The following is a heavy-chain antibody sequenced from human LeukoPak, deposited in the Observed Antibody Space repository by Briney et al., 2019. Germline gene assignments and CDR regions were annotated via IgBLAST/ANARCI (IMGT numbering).Heavy chain of an antibody. J-gene: IGHJ4*02. CDR3: ARQSGSYGGILDN. CDR2: IYYSGST. D-gene: IGHD1-26*01. CDR1: GGSITYSHYY. V-gene: IGHV4-39*01. Sequence: SETLSLTCSVSGGSITYSHYYWGWVRQPPGKGLEWIGGIYYSGSTYYNPSLKSRVTISVDTSRNEFSLRLISVTAADTALYFCARQSGSYGGILDNWGQGILGTVSS.